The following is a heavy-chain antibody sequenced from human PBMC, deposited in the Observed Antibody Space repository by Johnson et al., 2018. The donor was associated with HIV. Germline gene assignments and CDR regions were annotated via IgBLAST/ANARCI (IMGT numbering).Heavy chain of an antibody. CDR3: ATELLRTEHDVFDI. CDR2: RSGSGGST. CDR1: AFTFSSYA. V-gene: IGHV3-23*04. J-gene: IGHJ3*02. D-gene: IGHD3-10*01. Sequence: EVQLVESGGGLVQPGGSLILSCAASAFTFSSYAMSWVRQAPGKGLEWASARSGSGGSTYYADSVKGRFTISRDHSKNTLYLKMNSLRAEDTAVYYCATELLRTEHDVFDIWGQGTMVTVSS.